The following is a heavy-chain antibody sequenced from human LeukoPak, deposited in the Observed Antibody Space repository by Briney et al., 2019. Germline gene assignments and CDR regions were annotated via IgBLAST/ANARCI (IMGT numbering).Heavy chain of an antibody. D-gene: IGHD3-10*01. Sequence: SVKVSCTASGGTFSSYAISWVRQAPGQGVEGMGGIIPIFSTANYAKKIQGRVKITTDESTSTAYMELSSLRSEDTAVYCCARVMKVRGVKGSNYYYTDVWGKGTTVTVSS. CDR3: ARVMKVRGVKGSNYYYTDV. J-gene: IGHJ6*03. V-gene: IGHV1-69*05. CDR1: GGTFSSYA. CDR2: IIPIFSTA.